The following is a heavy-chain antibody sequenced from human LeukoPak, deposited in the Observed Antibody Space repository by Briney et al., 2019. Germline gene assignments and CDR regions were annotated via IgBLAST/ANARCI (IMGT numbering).Heavy chain of an antibody. CDR2: ISGSGGST. Sequence: GGSLRLSCAASGFTFSSYWMSWVRQAPGKGLEWVSAISGSGGSTYYADSVKGRFTISRDNSKNTLYLQMNSLRAEDTAVYYCAKGLLSLYGDAYFDYWGQGTLVTVSS. CDR1: GFTFSSYW. CDR3: AKGLLSLYGDAYFDY. D-gene: IGHD4-17*01. V-gene: IGHV3-23*01. J-gene: IGHJ4*02.